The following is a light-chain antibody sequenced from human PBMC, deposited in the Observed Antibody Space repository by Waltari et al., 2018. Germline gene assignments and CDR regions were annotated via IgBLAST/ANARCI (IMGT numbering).Light chain of an antibody. J-gene: IGLJ3*02. CDR3: QSADNSGTFVV. V-gene: IGLV3-25*03. Sequence: SYEQTQPPSVSVSAGQTATTTCSADAWPLESDAVHQQKPGQAPALVLDKVRERPPGIPERFSGSSSGTTVTLTISGVQAEDEADYYCQSADNSGTFVVFGGGTKLTVL. CDR1: AWPLES. CDR2: KVR.